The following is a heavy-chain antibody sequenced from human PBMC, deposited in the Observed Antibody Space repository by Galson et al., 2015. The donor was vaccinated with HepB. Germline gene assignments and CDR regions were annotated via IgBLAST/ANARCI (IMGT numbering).Heavy chain of an antibody. CDR2: ISGSGGST. CDR3: AKGDTAMVNAYY. V-gene: IGHV3-23*01. CDR1: GFTFSSYA. J-gene: IGHJ4*02. D-gene: IGHD5-18*01. Sequence: SLRLSCAASGFTFSSYAMSWVRQAPGKGLEWVSAISGSGGSTYYADSVKGRFTISRDNSKNTLYLQMNSLRAEDTAVYYCAKGDTAMVNAYYWGQGTLVTVSS.